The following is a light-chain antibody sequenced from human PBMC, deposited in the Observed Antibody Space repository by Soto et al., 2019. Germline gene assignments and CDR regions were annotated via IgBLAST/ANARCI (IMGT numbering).Light chain of an antibody. V-gene: IGLV1-51*02. CDR2: ENN. J-gene: IGLJ2*01. CDR3: GTWERSLSAVV. CDR1: SSNIGNNY. Sequence: QSVLTQPPSVSAAPGQKVTISCSGSSSNIGNNYVSWYQQLPGTAPKLLIYENNKRPSGIPDRFSGSKSGTSATLGITGLQTGDEAEYYCGTWERSLSAVVFGGGTQLTVL.